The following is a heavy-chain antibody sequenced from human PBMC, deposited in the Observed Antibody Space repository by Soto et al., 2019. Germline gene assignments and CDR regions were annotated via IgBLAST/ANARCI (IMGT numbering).Heavy chain of an antibody. CDR3: ARGGGGSFDK. CDR1: GLTLSDHY. CDR2: TRNKGNGYTT. J-gene: IGHJ4*02. D-gene: IGHD3-10*01. Sequence: EVQLVESGVGLVRPGGSLRLYCAASGLTLSDHYMDWVRQAPGKGLEWVGRTRNKGNGYTTEYAASVKGRFTISRDESENSVYLQINSLKHEDTAMYYCARGGGGSFDKWGQGTLVTVSS. V-gene: IGHV3-72*01.